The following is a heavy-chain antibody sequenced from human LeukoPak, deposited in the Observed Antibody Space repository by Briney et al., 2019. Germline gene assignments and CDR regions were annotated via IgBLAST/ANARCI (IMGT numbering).Heavy chain of an antibody. CDR2: IYTTGST. V-gene: IGHV4-4*07. D-gene: IGHD3-10*01. Sequence: PETLSLTCTVSGGSISSDYWSWIRQPAGKGLEWIGRIYTTGSTNYSPSLKSRVTMSVDTSKNQFSLKLSSVTAADTAVYYCARDVKSRRRQWFGELSVYYYYYMDVWGKGTTVTISS. CDR1: GGSISSDY. CDR3: ARDVKSRRRQWFGELSVYYYYYMDV. J-gene: IGHJ6*03.